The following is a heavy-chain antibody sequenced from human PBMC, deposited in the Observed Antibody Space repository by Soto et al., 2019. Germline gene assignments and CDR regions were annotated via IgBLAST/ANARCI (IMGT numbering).Heavy chain of an antibody. J-gene: IGHJ5*02. CDR1: GFTFSSYA. Sequence: GGSLRLSCAASGFTFSSYAMSWVRQAPGKGLEWVSTISSNSAYIYYTDALRGRFTISRDNAKNSLHLQMNSLRAEDTAVYYCTRDASRDSSARGWFDPWGPGTLVTVSS. V-gene: IGHV3-21*01. CDR2: ISSNSAYI. CDR3: TRDASRDSSARGWFDP. D-gene: IGHD6-13*01.